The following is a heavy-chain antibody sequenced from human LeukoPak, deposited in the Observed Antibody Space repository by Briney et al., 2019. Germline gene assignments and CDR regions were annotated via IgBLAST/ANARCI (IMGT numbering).Heavy chain of an antibody. D-gene: IGHD6-13*01. CDR1: GGSISSYY. CDR2: IYYSGST. CDR3: ARSSSWYGGSYWFDP. V-gene: IGHV4-59*01. Sequence: SETLSLTCTVSGGSISSYYWSWIRQPPGKGLEWIGYIYYSGSTNYNPSLKSRVTISVDTSKNQFSLKLSSVTAADTAVYYCARSSSWYGGSYWFDPWGQGTLVTVSS. J-gene: IGHJ5*02.